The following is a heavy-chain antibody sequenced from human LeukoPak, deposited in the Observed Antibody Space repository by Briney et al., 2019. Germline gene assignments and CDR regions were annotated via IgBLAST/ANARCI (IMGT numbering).Heavy chain of an antibody. CDR2: IYHSGST. J-gene: IGHJ4*02. V-gene: IGHV4-30-2*01. CDR1: GGSISSGGYS. CDR3: ATSPVTAIRTVEYYFDY. D-gene: IGHD2-21*02. Sequence: SETLSLTCAVSGGSISSGGYSWSWIRQPPGKGLEWIGYIYHSGSTYYNPSLKGRVTISVDRSKNQFSLKLSSVTAADTAVYYCATSPVTAIRTVEYYFDYWGQGTLVTVSS.